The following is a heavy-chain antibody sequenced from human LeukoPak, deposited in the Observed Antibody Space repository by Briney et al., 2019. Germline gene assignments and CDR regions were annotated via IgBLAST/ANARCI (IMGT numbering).Heavy chain of an antibody. CDR1: GYTFTGYY. D-gene: IGHD3-3*01. CDR2: INPNSGGT. J-gene: IGHJ6*02. Sequence: ASVRVSCKASGYTFTGYYMHWVRQAPGQGLEWMGRINPNSGGTNYAQKFQGRVTMTRDTSISTAYMELSRLRSDDTAVYYCARGGYDFVYYYYGMDVWGQGTTVTVSS. CDR3: ARGGYDFVYYYYGMDV. V-gene: IGHV1-2*06.